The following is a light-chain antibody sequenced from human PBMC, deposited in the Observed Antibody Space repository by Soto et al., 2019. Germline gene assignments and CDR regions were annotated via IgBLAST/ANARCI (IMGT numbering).Light chain of an antibody. CDR3: QQYYDTPRT. CDR1: QTILYSPNNKNY. Sequence: DIVMTQSPDSLAVSLGERATINCKSSQTILYSPNNKNYLAWYQKKAGQPPKLLIYWASTRESGVPDRFSCRGSGTDFTLTISSLQAEDVAVYYCQQYYDTPRTFGQGTKVEFK. CDR2: WAS. J-gene: IGKJ1*01. V-gene: IGKV4-1*01.